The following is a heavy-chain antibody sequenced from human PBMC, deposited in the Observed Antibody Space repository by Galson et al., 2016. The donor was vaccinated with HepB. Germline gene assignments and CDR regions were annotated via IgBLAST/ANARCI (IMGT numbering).Heavy chain of an antibody. V-gene: IGHV3-7*03. J-gene: IGHJ4*02. CDR3: ARDRGGYFDN. D-gene: IGHD3-16*01. Sequence: SLRLSCAASGFSFSLSWMSWVRQAPGKGLEWVAKVKPDGGAKYYVDSVKGRFAISRDNAKNSLFLQMNSLRVEDTAVYYCARDRGGYFDNWGQGTLVTVSS. CDR2: VKPDGGAK. CDR1: GFSFSLSW.